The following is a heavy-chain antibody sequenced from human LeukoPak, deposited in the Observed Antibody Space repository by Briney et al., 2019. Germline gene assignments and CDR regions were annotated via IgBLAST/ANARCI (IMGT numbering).Heavy chain of an antibody. Sequence: GESLKISCKGSGYSFTSYWIGWVRQMPGKGLEWMGIIYPGDSDTRYSPSFQGQVTISADKSISTAYLQWSSLKASDTAMYYCARDSSSNYYYMDVWGKGTTVTVSS. CDR1: GYSFTSYW. CDR3: ARDSSSNYYYMDV. CDR2: IYPGDSDT. J-gene: IGHJ6*03. V-gene: IGHV5-51*01. D-gene: IGHD6-6*01.